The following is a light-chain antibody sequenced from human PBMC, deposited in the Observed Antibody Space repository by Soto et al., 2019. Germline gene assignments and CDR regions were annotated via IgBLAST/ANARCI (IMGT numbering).Light chain of an antibody. J-gene: IGKJ1*01. CDR3: QQYNSYSWT. V-gene: IGKV1-5*01. CDR2: DAS. CDR1: QSIATW. Sequence: DIQMTQSPSTLSASVGDRVTITCRASQSIATWLAWYQRKPGKAPKLLIFDASTLESGVPSRFSGSGSGTEFTLTISSLQPDDFATYYCQQYNSYSWTFGPGTKVEIK.